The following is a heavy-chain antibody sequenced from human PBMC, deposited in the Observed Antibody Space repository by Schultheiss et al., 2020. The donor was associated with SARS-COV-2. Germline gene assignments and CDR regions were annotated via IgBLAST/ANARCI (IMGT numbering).Heavy chain of an antibody. Sequence: GESLKISCAASGFTVSSNYMSWVRQAPGKGLEWVSVIYSGGSTYYADSVKGRFTISRDNSKNTLYLQMNSLRAEDTAVYYCARDTAGVSGYWGQGTLVTVSS. CDR2: IYSGGST. D-gene: IGHD6-19*01. CDR3: ARDTAGVSGY. V-gene: IGHV3-53*01. CDR1: GFTVSSNY. J-gene: IGHJ4*02.